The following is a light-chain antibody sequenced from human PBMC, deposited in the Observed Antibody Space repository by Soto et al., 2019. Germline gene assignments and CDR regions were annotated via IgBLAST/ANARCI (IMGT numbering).Light chain of an antibody. J-gene: IGKJ5*01. Sequence: DIQMTQSPSSLSASVGDRVTIICQASQDITNYLNWYPQKPGKAPNLLIHDSSNLETGVPSRFSGSGTGTYFSFTISSLQPEDIATYSCQQYDTLPLTFGQGTRLEIK. CDR3: QQYDTLPLT. CDR2: DSS. V-gene: IGKV1-33*01. CDR1: QDITNY.